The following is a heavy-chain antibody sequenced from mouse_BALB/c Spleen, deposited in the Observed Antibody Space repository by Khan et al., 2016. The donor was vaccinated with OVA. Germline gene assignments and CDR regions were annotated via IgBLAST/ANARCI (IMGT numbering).Heavy chain of an antibody. CDR1: GYSITRDYA. CDR2: ISYSGST. D-gene: IGHD1-1*02. CDR3: TGGRAY. V-gene: IGHV3-2*02. Sequence: QLEESGPGLVKPSQSLSLTCTVTGYSITRDYAWNWLRQFPGNKLECMGYISYSGSTIYTPSLNTRISITRDTSKNQLFLQLNSVTTEDTATXYCTGGRAYWGQGTLVTVSA. J-gene: IGHJ3*01.